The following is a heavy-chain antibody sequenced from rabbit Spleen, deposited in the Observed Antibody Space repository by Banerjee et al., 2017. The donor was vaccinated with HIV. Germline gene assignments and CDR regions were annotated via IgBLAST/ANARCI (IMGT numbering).Heavy chain of an antibody. V-gene: IGHV1S47*01. D-gene: IGHD2-1*01. CDR3: ARDLGYDDYSEKGYFNL. CDR2: IDPIFGST. CDR1: GFDFSRYG. J-gene: IGHJ4*01. Sequence: QERLVESGGGLVQPEGTLKLSCTASGFDFSRYGVSWVRQAPGKGLEWIGYIDPIFGSTYYASWVNGRFTISSHNAQNTRYLELNSLTVADTATYFCARDLGYDDYSEKGYFNLWGPGTLVTVS.